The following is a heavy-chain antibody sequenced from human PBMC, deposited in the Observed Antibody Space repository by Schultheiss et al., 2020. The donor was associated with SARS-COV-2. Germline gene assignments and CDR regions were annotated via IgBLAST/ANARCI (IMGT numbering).Heavy chain of an antibody. J-gene: IGHJ3*02. CDR3: ARDLGVVVVAGDAFDI. CDR2: ISSSSSYI. V-gene: IGHV3-21*01. Sequence: GGSLRLSCAASGFTFSSYSMNWVRQAPGKGLEWVSSISSSSSYIYYADSVKGRFTISRDNAKNSLYLQMNSLRAEDTAVYYCARDLGVVVVAGDAFDIWGQGTTVTVSS. D-gene: IGHD2-15*01. CDR1: GFTFSSYS.